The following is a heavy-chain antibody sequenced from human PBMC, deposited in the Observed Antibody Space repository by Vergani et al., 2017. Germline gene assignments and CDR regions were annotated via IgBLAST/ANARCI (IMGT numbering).Heavy chain of an antibody. V-gene: IGHV3-11*04. J-gene: IGHJ6*03. CDR1: GFTFSDYY. Sequence: QVQLVESGGGLVKPGGSLRLSCAASGFTFSDYYMSWIRQAPGKGLEWVSYISSSGSTIYYADSVKGRFTISRDNAKNSLYLQMNSLRAEDTAVYYCARDMYDFWSGTATGYYYYMDVWGKGTTVTVSS. CDR3: ARDMYDFWSGTATGYYYYMDV. D-gene: IGHD3-3*01. CDR2: ISSSGSTI.